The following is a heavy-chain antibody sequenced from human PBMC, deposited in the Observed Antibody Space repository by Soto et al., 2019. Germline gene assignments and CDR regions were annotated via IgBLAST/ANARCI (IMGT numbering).Heavy chain of an antibody. J-gene: IGHJ3*02. CDR1: GGPISSYY. D-gene: IGHD4-17*01. Sequence: SETLSLTCTVSGGPISSYYWSWIRQPPGKGLEWIGYIYYSGSTNYNPSLKSRVTISVDTSKNQFSLKLSSVTAADTAVYYCAREAYGDYNAFDIWGQGTMVTVSS. CDR3: AREAYGDYNAFDI. V-gene: IGHV4-59*01. CDR2: IYYSGST.